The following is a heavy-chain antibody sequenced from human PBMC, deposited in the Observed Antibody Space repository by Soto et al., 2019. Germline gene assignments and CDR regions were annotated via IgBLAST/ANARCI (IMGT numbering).Heavy chain of an antibody. Sequence: QVQLQESGPGLVKPSGTLSLTCAVSGGSISSSNWWSWVRQPPGKGLEWIGEIYHSGSTNYNPSLKSRVTIPVDRSKNQFSRKLSSVTAADTAVYYCARAAMGGSSWPFDYWGQGTLVTVSS. CDR2: IYHSGST. CDR3: ARAAMGGSSWPFDY. V-gene: IGHV4-4*02. D-gene: IGHD6-13*01. CDR1: GGSISSSNW. J-gene: IGHJ4*02.